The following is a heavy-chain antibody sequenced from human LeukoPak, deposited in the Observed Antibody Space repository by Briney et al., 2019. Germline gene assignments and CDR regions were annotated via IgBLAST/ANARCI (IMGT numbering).Heavy chain of an antibody. V-gene: IGHV1-2*02. D-gene: IGHD6-6*01. Sequence: GASVKVSCKASGYTFTGYYMHWVRQAPGQGLERMGWINPNSGGTNYAQKFQGRVTMTRDTSISTAYKELSRLRSDDTAVYYCARGKRVAARPTVFDYWGQGTLVTVSS. CDR2: INPNSGGT. CDR3: ARGKRVAARPTVFDY. CDR1: GYTFTGYY. J-gene: IGHJ4*02.